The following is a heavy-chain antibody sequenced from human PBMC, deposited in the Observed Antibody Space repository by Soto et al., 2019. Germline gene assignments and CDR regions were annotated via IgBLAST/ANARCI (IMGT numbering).Heavy chain of an antibody. CDR3: ARSGGSSWYSPETNWFDP. V-gene: IGHV1-2*02. Sequence: ASVKVSCKASGYTFNRYYMHWVRQAPGPGLEWMGWISPHTGGTTYSQKFQGRVTITRDTSASTAYMELSSLRSEDTAVYYCARSGGSSWYSPETNWFDPWGQGTLVTVSS. D-gene: IGHD6-13*01. CDR2: ISPHTGGT. J-gene: IGHJ5*02. CDR1: GYTFNRYY.